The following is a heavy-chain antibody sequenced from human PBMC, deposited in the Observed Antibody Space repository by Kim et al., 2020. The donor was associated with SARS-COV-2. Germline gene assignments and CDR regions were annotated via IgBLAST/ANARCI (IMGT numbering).Heavy chain of an antibody. V-gene: IGHV1-3*01. D-gene: IGHD3-10*01. Sequence: FQGRVTITRDTSASTAYMELSSLRSEDTAVYYCAREVLWFGELLVYGMDVWGQGTTVTVSS. J-gene: IGHJ6*02. CDR3: AREVLWFGELLVYGMDV.